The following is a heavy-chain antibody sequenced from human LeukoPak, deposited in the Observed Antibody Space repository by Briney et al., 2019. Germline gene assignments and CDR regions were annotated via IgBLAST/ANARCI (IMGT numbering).Heavy chain of an antibody. J-gene: IGHJ6*02. D-gene: IGHD1-20*01. CDR2: INPNSGDT. CDR3: AKCTLTGNYRSCAMDV. CDR1: GYTFTDFY. Sequence: ASVKVSCKASGYTFTDFYLHWVRQAPGQGLEWMGWINPNSGDTNYAQKFQGRVTLTRDRSSSTAYMELTRLRFDDTAVYYCAKCTLTGNYRSCAMDVWGQGTAVTVSS. V-gene: IGHV1-2*02.